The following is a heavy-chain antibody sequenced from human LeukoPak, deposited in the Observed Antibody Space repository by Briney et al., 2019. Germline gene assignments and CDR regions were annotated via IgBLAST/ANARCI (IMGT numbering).Heavy chain of an antibody. CDR3: GRKTKYDAPASD. D-gene: IGHD3-3*01. J-gene: IGHJ4*02. Sequence: GESLKISCKGSGYSFANYWIGWVRQMPGKGLEWMGIIYPGDSDTRYSPSFQGQVTISADKSISTAYLQWSSLKASDTAMYYCGRKTKYDAPASDWGQGTLVTVSS. CDR2: IYPGDSDT. V-gene: IGHV5-51*01. CDR1: GYSFANYW.